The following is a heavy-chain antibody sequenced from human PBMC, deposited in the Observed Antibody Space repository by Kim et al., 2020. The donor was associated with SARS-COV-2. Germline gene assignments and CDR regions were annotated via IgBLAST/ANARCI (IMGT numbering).Heavy chain of an antibody. CDR2: MNFNSGDT. CDR1: GYTLTGHY. V-gene: IGHV1-2*02. D-gene: IGHD1-26*01. CDR3: AREGLYSGIHMAGFDI. J-gene: IGHJ3*02. Sequence: ASVKVSCKASGYTLTGHYMHWARQAPGQGLEWMGWMNFNSGDTKSAQKFQVRVTMTRDTSISTVYMEFNGLTSDDTAVYYCAREGLYSGIHMAGFDIWGQGTLVTVS.